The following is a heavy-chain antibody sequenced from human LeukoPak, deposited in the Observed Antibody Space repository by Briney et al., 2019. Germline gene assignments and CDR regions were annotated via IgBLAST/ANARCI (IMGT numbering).Heavy chain of an antibody. CDR1: GFTVSLYY. D-gene: IGHD2-8*02. V-gene: IGHV3-53*01. CDR2: IYSGGPT. CDR3: ARGWVVATGGFDM. Sequence: PGGSLRLSCAASGFTVSLYYMTWVRQAPGEGLEWVSVIYSGGPTYYADSVKGRFTITRDNSKNTVYLQTNSLRGEDTAVYFCARGWVVATGGFDMWGQGTMVTVSS. J-gene: IGHJ3*02.